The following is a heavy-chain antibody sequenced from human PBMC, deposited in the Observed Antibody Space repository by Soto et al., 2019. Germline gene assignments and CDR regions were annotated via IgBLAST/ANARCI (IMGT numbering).Heavy chain of an antibody. CDR2: VSNDGGIT. V-gene: IGHV3-30*18. J-gene: IGHJ4*02. D-gene: IGHD1-26*01. CDR3: AKERLVGSTPPPH. Sequence: QVQLVESGGGVVQPGRSLRLSCAASGFSFPNYGMDWVRQAPGKGLEWLAVVSNDGGITYYADSVKGRFTISRDNFQNMLYLQMNSLRPEDTAVYYCAKERLVGSTPPPHWGQGILVNVSS. CDR1: GFSFPNYG.